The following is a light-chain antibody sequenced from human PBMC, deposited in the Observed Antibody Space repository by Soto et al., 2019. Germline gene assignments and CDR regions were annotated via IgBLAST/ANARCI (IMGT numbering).Light chain of an antibody. CDR3: CSYAGSYTLV. J-gene: IGLJ3*02. CDR1: NSDVGGYNY. CDR2: DVT. V-gene: IGLV2-11*01. Sequence: QSALTQPRSVSESPRQSVTISCTGTNSDVGGYNYVSWYQQHPGKAPKLMIYDVTKRPSGVPDRFSGSKSGNTASLTISGLQAEDEADYYCCSYAGSYTLVFGGGTKVTVL.